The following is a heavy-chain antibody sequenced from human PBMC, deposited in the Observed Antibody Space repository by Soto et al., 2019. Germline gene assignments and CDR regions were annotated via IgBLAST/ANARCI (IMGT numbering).Heavy chain of an antibody. CDR3: ARGSTGYRYYYYGMDV. CDR1: GYTFTSYG. J-gene: IGHJ6*02. V-gene: IGHV1-18*01. Sequence: ASVKVSCKASGYTFTSYGINWVRQAPGQGLEWMGWISTYNGYTNYAQKLQGRVTMTTDTSTSTAYMELRSLRSDGTAVYYCARGSTGYRYYYYGMDVWGQGTTVTVSS. CDR2: ISTYNGYT. D-gene: IGHD3-9*01.